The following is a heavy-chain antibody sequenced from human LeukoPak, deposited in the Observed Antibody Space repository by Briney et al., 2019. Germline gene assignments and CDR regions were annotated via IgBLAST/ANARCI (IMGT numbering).Heavy chain of an antibody. CDR1: QCTFSHYG. D-gene: IGHD4-11*01. CDR3: AKDAQRGFDYSNSLEY. J-gene: IGHJ4*02. V-gene: IGHV3-33*06. Sequence: PGKALTLSCVASQCTFSHYGMHWVRQALGEGLEWVADIWNDGSNQNYADSVKGRFTISRDNPKNTVYLQMNSLRPKATAFYYFAKDAQRGFDYSNSLEYWGQGTLVTVSS. CDR2: IWNDGSNQ.